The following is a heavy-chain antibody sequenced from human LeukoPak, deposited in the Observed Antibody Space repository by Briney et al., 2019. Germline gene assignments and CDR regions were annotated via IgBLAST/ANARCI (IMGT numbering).Heavy chain of an antibody. CDR1: GGSITSDSYY. V-gene: IGHV4-39*07. J-gene: IGHJ4*02. CDR3: ARDVRLGELSAGDY. D-gene: IGHD3-16*02. CDR2: FFYSGSS. Sequence: TXSLTCTVSGGSITSDSYYWGWIRQPPGKGLEWIGSFFYSGSSYYNPSFQSRVTISGDTSKSQFSLRLTSVTAADTAVYFCARDVRLGELSAGDYWGQGALVTVSS.